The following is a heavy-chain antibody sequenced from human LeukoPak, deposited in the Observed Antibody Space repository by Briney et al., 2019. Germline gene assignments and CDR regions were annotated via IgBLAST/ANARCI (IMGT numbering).Heavy chain of an antibody. J-gene: IGHJ3*02. V-gene: IGHV3-74*01. Sequence: PGGSLRLSCAPSGFTFRSYWMHWVRQAPGKGLVWVSRINSDGSSTSYADSVKGRFTISRDNAKNTLYLQMNSLRAEDTAVYHCARDRGGSAFYILGQGTMVTVSS. CDR1: GFTFRSYW. D-gene: IGHD3-10*01. CDR3: ARDRGGSAFYI. CDR2: INSDGSST.